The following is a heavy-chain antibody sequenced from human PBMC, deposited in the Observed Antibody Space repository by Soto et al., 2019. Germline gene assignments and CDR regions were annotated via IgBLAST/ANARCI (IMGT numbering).Heavy chain of an antibody. V-gene: IGHV4-31*03. D-gene: IGHD2-15*01. J-gene: IGHJ4*02. Sequence: SETLSLTCTVSGGSISSGGYYWSWIRQHPGKGLEWTGYIYYSGSTYYNPSLKSRVTISVDTSKNQFSLKLSSVTAADTAVYYCARAVDIVVVVAARFDYWGQGTLVTVSS. CDR1: GGSISSGGYY. CDR3: ARAVDIVVVVAARFDY. CDR2: IYYSGST.